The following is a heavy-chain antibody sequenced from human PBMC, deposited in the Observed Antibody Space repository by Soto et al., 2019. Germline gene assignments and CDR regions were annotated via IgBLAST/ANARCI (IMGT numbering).Heavy chain of an antibody. CDR1: GFTFSGHG. CDR3: ARGRGGDYGGNSGYYDY. Sequence: QVQLVESGGGMVQPGTSLRLSCAASGFTFSGHGMHWVRQAPGKGLEWMAVIWYDGSKKYYGDSVKGRFTISRDNSKNTLFLQMNSLRVEDTAVYYCARGRGGDYGGNSGYYDYWGQGTLVTVSS. J-gene: IGHJ4*02. V-gene: IGHV3-33*01. D-gene: IGHD4-17*01. CDR2: IWYDGSKK.